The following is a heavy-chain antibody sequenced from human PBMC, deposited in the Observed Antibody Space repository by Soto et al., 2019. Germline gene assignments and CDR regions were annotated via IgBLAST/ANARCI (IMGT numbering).Heavy chain of an antibody. Sequence: ASVKVSCKASGYTFTSYGISWVRQAPGQGLEWMGWISAYNGNTNYAQKLQGRVTMTTDTSTSTAYMELRSLRSDDTAVYYCARYSSGWYRARDAFDIWGQGTMVTVSS. CDR3: ARYSSGWYRARDAFDI. J-gene: IGHJ3*02. D-gene: IGHD6-19*01. CDR2: ISAYNGNT. V-gene: IGHV1-18*01. CDR1: GYTFTSYG.